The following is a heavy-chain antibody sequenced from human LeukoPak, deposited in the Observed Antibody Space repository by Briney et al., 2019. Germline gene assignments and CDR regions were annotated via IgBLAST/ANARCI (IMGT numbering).Heavy chain of an antibody. J-gene: IGHJ4*02. V-gene: IGHV1-2*02. Sequence: ASVKVSCKASGYTFTGYYMHWVRQAPGQGLDWMGLTNPNSGGTNYAQKFQGRVTMTSDTSISTAYMELSRLTSDDTAVYYCARGRGNDYWGQGTLVTVSS. CDR1: GYTFTGYY. D-gene: IGHD1-1*01. CDR2: TNPNSGGT. CDR3: ARGRGNDY.